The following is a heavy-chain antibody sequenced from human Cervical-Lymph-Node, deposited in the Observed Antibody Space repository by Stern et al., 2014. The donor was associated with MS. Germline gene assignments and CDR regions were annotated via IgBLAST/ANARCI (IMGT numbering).Heavy chain of an antibody. J-gene: IGHJ6*02. CDR1: GGTFSSYA. Sequence: QVQLGESGAEVKKPGSSVKVSCKASGGTFSSYAISWVRQAPGQGLEWMGGIILILGTANYAQKFQGRVTITADESTSTAYMELSSLRSEDTAVYYCARGELKEGLVRGMDVWGQGTTVTVSS. CDR3: ARGELKEGLVRGMDV. D-gene: IGHD1-26*01. CDR2: IILILGTA. V-gene: IGHV1-69*01.